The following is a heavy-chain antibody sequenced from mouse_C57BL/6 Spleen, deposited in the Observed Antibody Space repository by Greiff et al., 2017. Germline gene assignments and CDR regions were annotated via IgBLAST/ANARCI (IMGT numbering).Heavy chain of an antibody. CDR1: GFTFSSYA. V-gene: IGHV5-4*01. CDR2: ISDGGSYT. Sequence: EVQLVESGGGLVKPGGSLKLSCAASGFTFSSYAMSWVRQTPEKRLEWVATISDGGSYTYYPDNVKGRFTISRDNAKNNLDLQMSHLKSEDTAMYYCARGGTYGSRNYAMDYWGQGTSVTVSS. CDR3: ARGGTYGSRNYAMDY. J-gene: IGHJ4*01. D-gene: IGHD1-1*01.